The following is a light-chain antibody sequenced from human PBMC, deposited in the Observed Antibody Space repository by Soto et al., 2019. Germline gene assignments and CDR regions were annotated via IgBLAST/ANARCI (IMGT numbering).Light chain of an antibody. CDR2: ENN. CDR1: TSNIGNNY. J-gene: IGLJ3*02. V-gene: IGLV1-51*02. CDR3: GTWDSGLSVGV. Sequence: QSVLTQPPSVSAAPGQKVTISCSGSTSNIGNNYVTWYQQLPGTAPKYLIYENNKRPSGIPDRFSGSKSGTSANLDITGLQTGDEADYYCGTWDSGLSVGVFGGGTKLTVL.